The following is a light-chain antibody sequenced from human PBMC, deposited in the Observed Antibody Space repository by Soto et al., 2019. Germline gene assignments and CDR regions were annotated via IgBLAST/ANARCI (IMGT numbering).Light chain of an antibody. CDR2: ASS. J-gene: IGKJ1*01. V-gene: IGKV1-39*01. Sequence: DIQMTQSPSSLSASVGDRVTITCRTSQSISIYLNWYQQIPGKAPKLLIYASSNLHTGVPSRFSGSASGTDFTLTISSLQPEDFAAYYCQQGYNCPRAFGQGTKVDIK. CDR3: QQGYNCPRA. CDR1: QSISIY.